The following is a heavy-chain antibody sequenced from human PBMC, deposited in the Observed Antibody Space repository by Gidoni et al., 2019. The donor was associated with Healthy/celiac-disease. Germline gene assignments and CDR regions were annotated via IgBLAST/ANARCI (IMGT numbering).Heavy chain of an antibody. Sequence: EVQLLEPGGGLVQPGGSLRLSCAASGFTFSSYAMSWVRQAPGKGLEWVSAISGSGGSTYYADSVKGRFTISRDNSKNTLYLQMNSLRAEDTAVYYCAKENFYYDSSGYYSLNFDYWGQGTLVTVSS. D-gene: IGHD3-22*01. CDR2: ISGSGGST. J-gene: IGHJ4*02. CDR1: GFTFSSYA. V-gene: IGHV3-23*01. CDR3: AKENFYYDSSGYYSLNFDY.